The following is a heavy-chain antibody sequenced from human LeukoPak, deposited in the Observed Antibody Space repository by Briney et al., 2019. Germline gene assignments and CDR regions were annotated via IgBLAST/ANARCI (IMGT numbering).Heavy chain of an antibody. V-gene: IGHV7-4-1*02. CDR2: INTNTGDP. D-gene: IGHD3-10*01. CDR3: ARADARYYYGSGTFDY. J-gene: IGHJ4*02. Sequence: GASVKVSCKASGYTFTSYIINWVRQAPGQGLECMGGINTNTGDPTYAQGFTGRFVFSLDTSVSTAYLQISSLKAEDTAVYYCARADARYYYGSGTFDYWGQGTLVTVSS. CDR1: GYTFTSYI.